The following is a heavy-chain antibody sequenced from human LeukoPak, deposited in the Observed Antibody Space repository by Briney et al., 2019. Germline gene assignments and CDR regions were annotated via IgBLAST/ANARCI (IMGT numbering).Heavy chain of an antibody. CDR2: ISGSGGST. Sequence: GGSLSLSCAASGFTFSSYAMSWVRQAPGKGLEWVSAISGSGGSTYYADSVKGRFTISRDNSKNTLYLQMNSLRAEDTAVYYCAKDEGGSLEAPYPAFDIWGQGTMVAVSS. D-gene: IGHD3-16*01. J-gene: IGHJ3*02. V-gene: IGHV3-23*01. CDR3: AKDEGGSLEAPYPAFDI. CDR1: GFTFSSYA.